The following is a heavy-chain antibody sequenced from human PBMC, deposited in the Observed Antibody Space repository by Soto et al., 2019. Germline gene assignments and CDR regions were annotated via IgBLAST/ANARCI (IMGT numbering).Heavy chain of an antibody. CDR2: ISSSSSYI. V-gene: IGHV3-21*01. Sequence: GGSLRLSCAASGFTFSSYSMNWVRQAPGKGLEWVSSISSSSSYIYYADSVKGRFTISRDNAKNSLYLQMNSLRAEDTAVYYCARGSHYDFWSAGDYWGQGTLVTVSS. CDR3: ARGSHYDFWSAGDY. CDR1: GFTFSSYS. D-gene: IGHD3-3*01. J-gene: IGHJ4*02.